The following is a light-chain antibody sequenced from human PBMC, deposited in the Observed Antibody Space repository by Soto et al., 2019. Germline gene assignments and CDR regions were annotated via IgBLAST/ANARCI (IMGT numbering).Light chain of an antibody. CDR1: QGIRND. V-gene: IGKV1-17*01. J-gene: IGKJ2*02. CDR3: LQHHTYPCT. CDR2: AAF. Sequence: DIQMTQSPSSLSASVGDRVTITCRASQGIRNDLAWYQQKPGKAPNRLIYAAFSLQSGVPSRFSGSGSGTEFTLTISSLQPEDFATYYCLQHHTYPCTFGQGTKLEIK.